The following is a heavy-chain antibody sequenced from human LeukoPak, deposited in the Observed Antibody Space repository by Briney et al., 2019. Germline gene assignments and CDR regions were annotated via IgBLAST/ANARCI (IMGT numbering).Heavy chain of an antibody. CDR1: GGSISSYS. Sequence: PSETLSLTRTVSGGSISSYSWSCIRQPPGKGLEWIGYIYYSGSTNYNPSLKSRATISIDMSKNQFSLKLSSVTAADTAVYYCARDSLFSSGWDYNYYGMDVWGRGTTVTVSS. CDR2: IYYSGST. D-gene: IGHD6-19*01. J-gene: IGHJ6*02. CDR3: ARDSLFSSGWDYNYYGMDV. V-gene: IGHV4-59*01.